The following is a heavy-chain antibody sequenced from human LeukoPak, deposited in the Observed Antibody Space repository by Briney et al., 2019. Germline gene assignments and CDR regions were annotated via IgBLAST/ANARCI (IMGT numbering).Heavy chain of an antibody. CDR3: ARVNYDSSGYFDY. CDR1: GVSFSSYH. V-gene: IGHV4-59*01. CDR2: IYYSGST. D-gene: IGHD3-22*01. Sequence: SETLSLTCTVSGVSFSSYHWTWIRQPPGKGLEWIGYIYYSGSTNKNPSLNSRVTMSIDTSKKQFSLKLSSVTAADTAVYYCARVNYDSSGYFDYWGQGTLVTVSS. J-gene: IGHJ4*02.